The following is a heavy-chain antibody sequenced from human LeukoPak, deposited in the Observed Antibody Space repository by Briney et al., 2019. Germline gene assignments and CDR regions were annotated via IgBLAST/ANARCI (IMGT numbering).Heavy chain of an antibody. J-gene: IGHJ1*01. CDR3: AKDSLYCSGGSCYGYFQH. V-gene: IGHV3-30*18. CDR1: GFTFSSYG. Sequence: PGGSLRLSCAASGFTFSSYGMHWVRQAPGKGLEWVAVISYDGSNKYYADSVKGRFTISRDNSKNTLYLQMNSLRAEDTAVYYCAKDSLYCSGGSCYGYFQHWGQGTLVTVSS. CDR2: ISYDGSNK. D-gene: IGHD2-15*01.